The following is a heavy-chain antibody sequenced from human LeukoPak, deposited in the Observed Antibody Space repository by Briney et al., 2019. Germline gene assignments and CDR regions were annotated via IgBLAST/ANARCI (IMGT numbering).Heavy chain of an antibody. J-gene: IGHJ4*02. CDR1: GFTFSSYS. D-gene: IGHD4-23*01. V-gene: IGHV3-7*03. CDR3: ASQDYGDNPGIDY. Sequence: PGGSLRLSCAASGFTFSSYSMNWVRQAPGKGLEWVANIKQDGSEKYCVDSVKGRFTISRDNAKNSLYLQMNSLRAEDTAVYYCASQDYGDNPGIDYWGQGTLVTVSS. CDR2: IKQDGSEK.